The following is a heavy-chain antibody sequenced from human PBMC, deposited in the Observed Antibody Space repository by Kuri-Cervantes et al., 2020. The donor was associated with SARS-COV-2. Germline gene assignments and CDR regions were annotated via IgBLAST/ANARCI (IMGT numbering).Heavy chain of an antibody. CDR2: ISYDGSNK. V-gene: IGHV3-30*03. D-gene: IGHD2-2*01. CDR3: ARHPYCSSTSCPIDY. Sequence: SLNFSWAASGFTFSDYYMSWIRQAAGKWMEWVTVISYDGSNKYYADSVKGRFTISRDNSKNTLYRQMNSLRADVTAVYYCARHPYCSSTSCPIDYWGQGTLVTVSS. J-gene: IGHJ4*02. CDR1: GFTFSDYY.